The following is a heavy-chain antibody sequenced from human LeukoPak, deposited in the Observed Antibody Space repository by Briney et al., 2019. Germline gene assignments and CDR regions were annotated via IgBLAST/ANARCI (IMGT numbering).Heavy chain of an antibody. D-gene: IGHD1-26*01. V-gene: IGHV3-7*01. CDR3: TSDTEGSIDY. CDR2: INRNGSTK. J-gene: IGHJ4*02. CDR1: GFTFSNSC. Sequence: GGSLRLSCAASGFTFSNSCMAWVRQAPGKGLQWVANINRNGSTKPYADSLKGRFTISRDNPKNSLYLQMNNLRTDDTAVYYCTSDTEGSIDYCGQGILVTVAS.